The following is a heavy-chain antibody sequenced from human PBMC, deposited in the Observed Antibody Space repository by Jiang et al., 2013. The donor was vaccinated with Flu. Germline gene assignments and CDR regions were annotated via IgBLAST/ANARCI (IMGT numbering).Heavy chain of an antibody. CDR2: IYYSGNT. CDR3: ARENNGVGMDV. D-gene: IGHD1/OR15-1a*01. Sequence: PGLVKPSQTLSLTCTVSGGSISSADYYWTWIRQHSGKGLEWIGYIYYSGNTYYNPSLKSRVTISVDTSKNQFSLKLNSVTAADTAVYFCARENNGVGMDVWGQGTTVTVSS. J-gene: IGHJ6*02. CDR1: GGSISSADYY. V-gene: IGHV4-31*03.